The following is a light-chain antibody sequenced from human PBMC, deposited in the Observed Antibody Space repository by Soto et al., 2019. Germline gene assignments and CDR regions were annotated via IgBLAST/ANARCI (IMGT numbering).Light chain of an antibody. Sequence: QSVLTQPRSVSGSPGQSVTISCTGTNSDVGGYNYVSWYQQYPGKAPKLIIYDVSKRPSGVPDRFSGSKSGNTASLTISGLQAEDDADYYCCSYAGTYTLGVFGGGTKLTVL. CDR2: DVS. CDR1: NSDVGGYNY. CDR3: CSYAGTYTLGV. V-gene: IGLV2-11*01. J-gene: IGLJ3*02.